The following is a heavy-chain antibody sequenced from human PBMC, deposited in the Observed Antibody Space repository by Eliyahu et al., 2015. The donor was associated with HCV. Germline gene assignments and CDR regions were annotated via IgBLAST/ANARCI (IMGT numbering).Heavy chain of an antibody. CDR3: ARTRGYCSGGSCYSPYNWFDP. V-gene: IGHV2-26*01. CDR1: GFSLSNARMG. J-gene: IGHJ5*02. Sequence: QVTLKESGPVLVKPTETLTLTCTVSGFSLSNARMGVSWIRQPPGKALEWLAHIFSNDEKSYSTSLKSRLTISKDTSKSQVVLTMTNMDPVDTATYYCARTRGYCSGGSCYSPYNWFDPWGQGTLVTVSS. CDR2: IFSNDEK. D-gene: IGHD2-15*01.